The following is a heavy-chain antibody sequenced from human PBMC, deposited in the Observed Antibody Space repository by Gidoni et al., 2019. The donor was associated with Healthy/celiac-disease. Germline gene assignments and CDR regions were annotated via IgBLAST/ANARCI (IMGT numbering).Heavy chain of an antibody. D-gene: IGHD3-3*01. CDR2: ISSSGSTI. CDR1: GFTFSDDY. Sequence: QVQLVEPGGGLVKPGGSLRLSCAASGFTFSDDYIGWIPQAPGKGLDWVSYISSSGSTIYYADSVKGRFTISRDNAKNSLYLQMNSLRAEDTAVYYCARDLRFLEWLSPPGYWGQGTLVTVSS. J-gene: IGHJ4*02. V-gene: IGHV3-11*01. CDR3: ARDLRFLEWLSPPGY.